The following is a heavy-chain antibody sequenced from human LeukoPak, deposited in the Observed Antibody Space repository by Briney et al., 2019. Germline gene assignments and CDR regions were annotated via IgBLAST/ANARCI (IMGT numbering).Heavy chain of an antibody. V-gene: IGHV3-23*01. CDR2: ISGSGGST. CDR3: ATGLDYSDRSGYSYFKY. CDR1: GFTFSSYA. J-gene: IGHJ4*02. D-gene: IGHD3-22*01. Sequence: PGGSLRLSCAASGFTFSSYAMSWVRQAPGKGLEWVSGISGSGGSTDYADSVKGRFTFSRDNSKNTLYLQMNSLRAEDTAVYYCATGLDYSDRSGYSYFKYWGQGTLVTVSS.